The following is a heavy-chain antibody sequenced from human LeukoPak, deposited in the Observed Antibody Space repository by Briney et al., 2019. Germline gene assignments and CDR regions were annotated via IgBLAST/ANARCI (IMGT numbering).Heavy chain of an antibody. V-gene: IGHV4-59*01. J-gene: IGHJ4*02. CDR1: GGSFSGYY. D-gene: IGHD3-22*01. Sequence: SETLSLTCAVYGGSFSGYYWTWIRQPPGTGLEWIGFISYSGNTNYNPSLKSRVTISLDTSKNQFSLKLISVTAADTAVYYCARGVGSGYTDYWGQGALVTVSS. CDR2: ISYSGNT. CDR3: ARGVGSGYTDY.